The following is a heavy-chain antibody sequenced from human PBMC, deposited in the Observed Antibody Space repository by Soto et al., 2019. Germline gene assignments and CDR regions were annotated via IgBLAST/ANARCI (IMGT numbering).Heavy chain of an antibody. V-gene: IGHV1-69*13. Sequence: SVKVSCKASGCTFSSYAISWVRQAPGQGLEWMGGIIPIFGTANYAQKFQGRVTITADESTSTAYMELSSLRSEDTAVYYCERRYCSSTSCYIEGDNWFDPWGQGTLFTVSS. J-gene: IGHJ5*02. CDR2: IIPIFGTA. CDR1: GCTFSSYA. CDR3: ERRYCSSTSCYIEGDNWFDP. D-gene: IGHD2-2*02.